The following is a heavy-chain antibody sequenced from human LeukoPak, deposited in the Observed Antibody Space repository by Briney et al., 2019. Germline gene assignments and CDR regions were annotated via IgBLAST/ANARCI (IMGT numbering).Heavy chain of an antibody. J-gene: IGHJ4*02. D-gene: IGHD3-22*01. Sequence: ASVKVSCKASGGTFSSYAISWVRQAPGQGLEWMGRIIPILGIANYAQKFQGRVTITADKSTSTAYMELSSLRSEDTAVYYCARGGRYYYDSSGGFDYWGQGTLVTASS. CDR3: ARGGRYYYDSSGGFDY. CDR2: IIPILGIA. V-gene: IGHV1-69*04. CDR1: GGTFSSYA.